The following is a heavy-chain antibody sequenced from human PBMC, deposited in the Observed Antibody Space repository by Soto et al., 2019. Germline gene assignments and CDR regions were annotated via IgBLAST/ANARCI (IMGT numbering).Heavy chain of an antibody. V-gene: IGHV3-23*01. CDR3: AKDRLGGNFDY. Sequence: EVQVLDSGGGLVQPGGSLRLSCAASGFTFNNYAMNWVRQAPGKGLEWVATISGTGGSTYYADSVKGRFTISRDNSKNTLYLQMNSLRVEDTAVYCCAKDRLGGNFDYWGQGTQLTVSS. CDR2: ISGTGGST. CDR1: GFTFNNYA. J-gene: IGHJ4*02.